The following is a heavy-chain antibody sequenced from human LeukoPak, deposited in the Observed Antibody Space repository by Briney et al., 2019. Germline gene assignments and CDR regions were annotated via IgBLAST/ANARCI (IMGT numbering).Heavy chain of an antibody. CDR3: ARGSKV. V-gene: IGHV4-59*12. Sequence: PSETLSLTCTVSRGSINTYYWSWIRQPPGKGLEWIGYVYYSGSTYYNPSLKSRVTISVDTSKNQFSLKLSSVTAADTAVYYCARGSKVWGQGTLVTVSS. CDR2: VYYSGST. J-gene: IGHJ4*02. CDR1: RGSINTYY.